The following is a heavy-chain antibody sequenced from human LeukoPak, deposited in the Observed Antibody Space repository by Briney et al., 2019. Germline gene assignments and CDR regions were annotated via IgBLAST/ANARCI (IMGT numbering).Heavy chain of an antibody. CDR2: INHSGST. D-gene: IGHD3-16*01. J-gene: IGHJ4*02. V-gene: IGHV4-34*01. Sequence: SETLSLTCAVYGGSFSGYYWSWIRQPPGKGLEWMGEINHSGSTNYNPSLKSRVTISVDTSKNQFSLKLSSVTAADTAVYYCARAYFWVDYWGQGTLVTVSS. CDR3: ARAYFWVDY. CDR1: GGSFSGYY.